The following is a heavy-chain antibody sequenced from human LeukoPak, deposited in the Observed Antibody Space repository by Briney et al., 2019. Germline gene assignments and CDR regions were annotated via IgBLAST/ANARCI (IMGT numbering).Heavy chain of an antibody. D-gene: IGHD4-11*01. CDR3: ARDKDNHDYLPDY. V-gene: IGHV3-7*05. CDR1: GFTFNSYW. J-gene: IGHJ4*02. Sequence: GGSLRLSCAASGFTFNSYWMSWVRQAPGKGLEWVANIKQDGSEKYYVDSVKGRFTISRDNSKNSLYLQMNSLRAEDTAVYYCARDKDNHDYLPDYWGEGTLVTVSS. CDR2: IKQDGSEK.